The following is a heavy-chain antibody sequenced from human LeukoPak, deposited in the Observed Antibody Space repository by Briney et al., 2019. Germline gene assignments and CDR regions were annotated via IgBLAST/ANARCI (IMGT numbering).Heavy chain of an antibody. D-gene: IGHD4-17*01. Sequence: VASVKVSCKASGGTFISYAISWVRQAPGQGLEWMGGIIPIFGTANYAQKFQGRVTITTDESTSTAYMELSSLRSEDTAVYYCARYVSDGYGDSRLPYFFDYWGQGTLVTVSS. CDR1: GGTFISYA. CDR2: IIPIFGTA. CDR3: ARYVSDGYGDSRLPYFFDY. V-gene: IGHV1-69*05. J-gene: IGHJ4*02.